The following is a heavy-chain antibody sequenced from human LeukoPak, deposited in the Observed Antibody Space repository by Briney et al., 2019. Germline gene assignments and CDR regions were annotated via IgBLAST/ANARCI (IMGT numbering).Heavy chain of an antibody. Sequence: PSETLSLTCTVSGGSISSYYWSWIRQTPGKGLEWIGYIYYSGSTNYNPSLKSRVTISVDTSKNQFSLQLNSVTPEDTAVYYCARAGGYFGGYSSSWHGDFDYWGQGTLVTVSS. D-gene: IGHD6-13*01. J-gene: IGHJ4*02. V-gene: IGHV4-59*12. CDR1: GGSISSYY. CDR3: ARAGGYFGGYSSSWHGDFDY. CDR2: IYYSGST.